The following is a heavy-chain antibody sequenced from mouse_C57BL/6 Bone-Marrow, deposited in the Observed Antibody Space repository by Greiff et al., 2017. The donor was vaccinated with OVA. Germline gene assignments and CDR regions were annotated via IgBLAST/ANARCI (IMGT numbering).Heavy chain of an antibody. D-gene: IGHD4-1*01. CDR2: ISYSGST. CDR1: GYSITSGYD. J-gene: IGHJ2*01. V-gene: IGHV3-1*01. Sequence: EVKLQESGPGMVKPSQSLSLTCTVTGYSITSGYDWHWIRHFPGNKLEWMGYISYSGSTNYKPTLKSRISITHDTSKNHFFLKLNSVTTEDTATYYCASSNWDEGNYFDYWGQGTTLTVSS. CDR3: ASSNWDEGNYFDY.